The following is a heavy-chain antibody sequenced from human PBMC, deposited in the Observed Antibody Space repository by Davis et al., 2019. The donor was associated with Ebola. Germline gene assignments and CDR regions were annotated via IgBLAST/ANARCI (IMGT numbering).Heavy chain of an antibody. CDR1: GGTFSSYA. CDR2: IIPIFGTA. V-gene: IGHV1-69*13. Sequence: SVKVSCKASGGTFSSYAISWVRQAPGQGLEWMGGIIPIFGTANYAQKFQGRVTITADESTSTAYMELSRLRSDDTAVYYCARRVIFNAGIVVVPAAGTPLYGMDVWGQGTTVTVSS. D-gene: IGHD2-2*01. CDR3: ARRVIFNAGIVVVPAAGTPLYGMDV. J-gene: IGHJ6*02.